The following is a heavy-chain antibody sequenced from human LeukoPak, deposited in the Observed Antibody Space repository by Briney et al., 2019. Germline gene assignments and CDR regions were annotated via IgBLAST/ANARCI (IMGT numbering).Heavy chain of an antibody. CDR2: IIPISGTA. V-gene: IGHV1-69*06. J-gene: IGHJ6*03. CDR3: ASRFTIFGVVYDYYYYMDV. Sequence: ASVKVSCKASGGTFSSYAISWVRQAPGQGLEWMGGIIPISGTANYAQKFQGRVTITADKSTSTAYMELSSLRSEDTAVYYCASRFTIFGVVYDYYYYMDVWGKGTTVTVSS. CDR1: GGTFSSYA. D-gene: IGHD3-3*01.